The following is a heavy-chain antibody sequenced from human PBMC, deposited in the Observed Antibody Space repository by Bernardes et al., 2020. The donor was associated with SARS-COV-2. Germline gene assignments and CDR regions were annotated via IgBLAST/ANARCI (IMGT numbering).Heavy chain of an antibody. CDR2: ISSSTSSI. CDR3: ASDLRGGSQY. CDR1: GFTFSNYT. D-gene: IGHD1-26*01. Sequence: GGSLRLSCAASGFTFSNYTMNWVRQAPGKGLEWVLSISSSTSSIYYAASVKGRFTISRDNAKNSLYMQMNSLRDEDTAVYYCASDLRGGSQYWGQGTLVTVSS. J-gene: IGHJ4*02. V-gene: IGHV3-48*02.